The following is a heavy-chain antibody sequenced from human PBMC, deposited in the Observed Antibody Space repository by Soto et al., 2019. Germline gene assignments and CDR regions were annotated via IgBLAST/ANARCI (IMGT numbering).Heavy chain of an antibody. CDR3: ARALPCSSTSCYAASYYYYYMDV. Sequence: ASVKVSCKASGYTFTSYYMHWVRQAPGQGLEWMGIINPSGGSTSYAQKFQGRVTMTRDTSTSTVYMELSSLRSEDTAVYYCARALPCSSTSCYAASYYYYYMDVWGKGTTVTVSS. V-gene: IGHV1-46*03. CDR1: GYTFTSYY. CDR2: INPSGGST. D-gene: IGHD2-2*01. J-gene: IGHJ6*03.